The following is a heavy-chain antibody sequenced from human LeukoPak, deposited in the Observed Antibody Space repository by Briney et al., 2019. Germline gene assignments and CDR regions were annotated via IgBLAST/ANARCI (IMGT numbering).Heavy chain of an antibody. J-gene: IGHJ4*02. CDR3: ARDSSGWYTI. V-gene: IGHV1-69*13. CDR1: GYTFTSNG. CDR2: IIPIFGTA. D-gene: IGHD6-19*01. Sequence: ASVKVSCKASGYTFTSNGISWVRQAPGQGLEWMGGIIPIFGTANYAQKFQGRVTITADESTSTAYMELSSLRSEDTAVYYCARDSSGWYTIWGQGTLVTVSS.